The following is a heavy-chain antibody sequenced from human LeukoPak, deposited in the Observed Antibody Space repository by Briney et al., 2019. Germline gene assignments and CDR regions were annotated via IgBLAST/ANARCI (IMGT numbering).Heavy chain of an antibody. CDR1: GFTFSSYS. CDR2: ISSSSYI. D-gene: IGHD3-22*01. CDR3: ARDRWRDYYDSSGYPFDY. Sequence: GGSLRLSCAASGFTFSSYSMTWVRQAPGKGLEWVSSISSSSYIYYADSVKGRFTISRDNAKNSLYLQMNSLRAEDTAVYYCARDRWRDYYDSSGYPFDYWGQGTLVTVSS. J-gene: IGHJ4*02. V-gene: IGHV3-21*01.